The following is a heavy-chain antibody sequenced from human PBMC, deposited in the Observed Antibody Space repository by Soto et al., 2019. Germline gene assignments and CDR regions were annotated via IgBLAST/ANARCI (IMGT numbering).Heavy chain of an antibody. V-gene: IGHV3-30-3*01. J-gene: IGHJ6*02. CDR3: ARDGYYDLWSGYVNYYYYGMEV. D-gene: IGHD3-3*01. CDR2: ISYDGSNK. CDR1: GFTFSSYA. Sequence: GLSLRLSCAASGFTFSSYAMHWVRQAPGKGLEWVAVISYDGSNKYYADSVKGRFTISRDNSKNTLYLQMNSLRAEDTAVYYCARDGYYDLWSGYVNYYYYGMEVWGQGTTVTVSS.